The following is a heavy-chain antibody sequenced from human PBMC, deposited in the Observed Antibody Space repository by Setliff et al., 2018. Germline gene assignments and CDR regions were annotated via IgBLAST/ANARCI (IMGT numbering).Heavy chain of an antibody. CDR2: IYHDGTT. CDR1: GYSISSGYN. J-gene: IGHJ5*02. D-gene: IGHD3-10*01. CDR3: AREIYGSGLNWFDP. Sequence: SETLSLTCTVSGYSISSGYNWAWVRQPPGKGLEWIGSIYHDGTTHYNPSLKSRLTMSVDTSKNQFSLKLSSVTAADTALYYCAREIYGSGLNWFDPWGQGTLVTVSS. V-gene: IGHV4-38-2*02.